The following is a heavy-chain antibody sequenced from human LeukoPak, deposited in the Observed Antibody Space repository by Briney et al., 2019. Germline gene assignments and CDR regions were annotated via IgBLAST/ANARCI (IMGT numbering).Heavy chain of an antibody. V-gene: IGHV4-34*01. CDR1: GGSFSGYY. J-gene: IGHJ4*02. CDR3: AGAIVAGTSLFDY. D-gene: IGHD6-19*01. CDR2: INHSGST. Sequence: SETLSLTCAVYGGSFSGYYWSWIRQPPGKGLEWIGEINHSGSTNYNPSLKSRVTISVDTSKNQFSLKLSSVTAADTAVYYCAGAIVAGTSLFDYWGQGTLVTVSS.